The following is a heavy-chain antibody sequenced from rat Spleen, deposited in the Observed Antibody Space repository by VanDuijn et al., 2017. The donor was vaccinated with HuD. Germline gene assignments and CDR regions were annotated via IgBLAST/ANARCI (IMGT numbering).Heavy chain of an antibody. Sequence: EVQLVESGGGLVQPGRSLKLSCAASGFTFSDYNMAWVRQAPKKGLEWVAYISYDGGSTYYRDSVKGRFTVSRDNAKSTLYLQMDSLRSEDTATYYCATGIQLYFFDHWGQGVMVTVSS. J-gene: IGHJ2*01. V-gene: IGHV5-7*01. CDR3: ATGIQLYFFDH. D-gene: IGHD1-5*01. CDR1: GFTFSDYN. CDR2: ISYDGGST.